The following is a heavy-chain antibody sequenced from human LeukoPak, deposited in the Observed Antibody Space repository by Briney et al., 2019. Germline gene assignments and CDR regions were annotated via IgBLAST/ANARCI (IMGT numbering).Heavy chain of an antibody. CDR1: GFTFSTYA. J-gene: IGHJ4*02. D-gene: IGHD1-1*01. Sequence: PGGSLRLSCADSGFTFSTYAMSWVRQAPGKGLEWVSAIGGRGVSTSYADSVRGRFTTSRDNSKNTLYLQMNSLRAEDTAVYYCAKAASGNWNDVSEDWGQGTLVTVSS. V-gene: IGHV3-23*01. CDR3: AKAASGNWNDVSED. CDR2: IGGRGVST.